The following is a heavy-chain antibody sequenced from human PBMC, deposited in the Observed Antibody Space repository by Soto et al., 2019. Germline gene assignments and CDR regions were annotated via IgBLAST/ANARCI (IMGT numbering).Heavy chain of an antibody. Sequence: PGGSLRLSCAASGFTVSSNYMSWVRQAPGKGLEWVSAISGSGGSPSYADSVQGRFTISRDNPKKTLYLQMNSLRAEDTAVYYCAKARCTTSNCYAPDYWGRGTLVTVSS. CDR3: AKARCTTSNCYAPDY. CDR1: GFTVSSNY. V-gene: IGHV3-23*01. CDR2: ISGSGGSP. J-gene: IGHJ4*02. D-gene: IGHD2-8*01.